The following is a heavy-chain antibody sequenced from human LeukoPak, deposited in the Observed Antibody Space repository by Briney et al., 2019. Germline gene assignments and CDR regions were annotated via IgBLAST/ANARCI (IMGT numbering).Heavy chain of an antibody. CDR3: AKDAMTTVTTYAFDI. Sequence: PGGSLRLSCAASGFTFSSCGMHWVRQAPGKGLEWVAFIRYDGSNKYYADSVKGRFTISRDNSKNTLYLQMNSLRAEDTAVYYCAKDAMTTVTTYAFDIWGQGTMVTVSS. CDR2: IRYDGSNK. D-gene: IGHD4-17*01. V-gene: IGHV3-30*02. CDR1: GFTFSSCG. J-gene: IGHJ3*02.